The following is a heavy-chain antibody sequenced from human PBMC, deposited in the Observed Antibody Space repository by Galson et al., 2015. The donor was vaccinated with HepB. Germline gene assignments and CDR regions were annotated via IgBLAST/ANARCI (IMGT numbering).Heavy chain of an antibody. V-gene: IGHV3-23*01. D-gene: IGHD1-1*01. J-gene: IGHJ4*02. CDR2: ISNNETT. CDR1: GFHFSDYA. Sequence: SLRLSCAASGFHFSDYAMTWVRQAPGKGLDWVSTISNNETTYYADSAQGRFTISRDNSRSTLYLHMDKLRVADTALYFCTKASGRGAGMTTSFDFWGQGTLISVS. CDR3: TKASGRGAGMTTSFDF.